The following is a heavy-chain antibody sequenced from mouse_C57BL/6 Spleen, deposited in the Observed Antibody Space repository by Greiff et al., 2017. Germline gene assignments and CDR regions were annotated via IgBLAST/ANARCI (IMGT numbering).Heavy chain of an antibody. D-gene: IGHD1-1*01. J-gene: IGHJ2*01. CDR3: AREDYYYGSSYIYFDD. Sequence: QVQLQQPGAELVMPGASVKLSCKASGYTFTSYWMHWVKQRPGQGLEWIGEIDPSDSYTNYNQKFKGKSTLTVDKSSSTAYMQLSSLTSEDSAVYYCAREDYYYGSSYIYFDDWGQGTTLTVSS. CDR1: GYTFTSYW. V-gene: IGHV1-69*01. CDR2: IDPSDSYT.